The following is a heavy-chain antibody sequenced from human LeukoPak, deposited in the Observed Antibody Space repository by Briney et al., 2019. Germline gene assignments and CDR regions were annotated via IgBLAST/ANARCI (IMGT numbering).Heavy chain of an antibody. J-gene: IGHJ4*02. CDR1: GGSISSYY. CDR2: IYYSGST. D-gene: IGHD2-15*01. V-gene: IGHV4-59*12. CDR3: ARDRTDCSGGSCYPSVVDY. Sequence: SETLSLTCTVSGGSISSYYWSWIRQPPGKGLEWIGYIYYSGSTNYNPSLKSRVTISVDTSKNQFSLKLSSVTAADTAVYYCARDRTDCSGGSCYPSVVDYWGQGTLVTVSS.